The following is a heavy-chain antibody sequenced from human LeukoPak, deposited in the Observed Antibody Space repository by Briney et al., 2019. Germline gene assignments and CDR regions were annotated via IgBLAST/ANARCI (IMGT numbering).Heavy chain of an antibody. Sequence: GASVKVSCKASGHTFTSYGISWVRQAPGQGLEWMGWISAYNGNTNYAQKLQGRVTMTTDTSTSTAYMELRSLRSDDTAVYYCARDLKRGYSSGRYSWGTGSSNDYWGQGTLVTVSS. CDR2: ISAYNGNT. CDR3: ARDLKRGYSSGRYSWGTGSSNDY. CDR1: GHTFTSYG. D-gene: IGHD6-19*01. V-gene: IGHV1-18*01. J-gene: IGHJ4*02.